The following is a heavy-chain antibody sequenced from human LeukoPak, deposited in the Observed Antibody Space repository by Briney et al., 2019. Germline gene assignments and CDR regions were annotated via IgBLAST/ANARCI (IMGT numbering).Heavy chain of an antibody. V-gene: IGHV3-7*01. CDR1: GFTFSHYW. J-gene: IGHJ4*02. CDR2: IKEDGSEK. D-gene: IGHD3-22*01. CDR3: ARGHYYDRSGYYGVDC. Sequence: PGGSLRLSCAASGFTFSHYWMTWVRQAPGRGLEWVANIKEDGSEKYYVDSVKGRFTISRDNAKNSLYLQMNSLRAEDTAVYYCARGHYYDRSGYYGVDCWGQGTLVTVSS.